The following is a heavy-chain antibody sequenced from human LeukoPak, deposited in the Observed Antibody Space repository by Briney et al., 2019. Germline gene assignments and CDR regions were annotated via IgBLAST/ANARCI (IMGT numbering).Heavy chain of an antibody. D-gene: IGHD3-9*01. J-gene: IGHJ4*02. V-gene: IGHV3-30*18. CDR2: ISYDGSNK. Sequence: PGRSLRLSCAASGFTFSSYGMHWVRQAPGKGLEWVAVISYDGSNKYYADSVKGRFTTSRDNSKNTLYLQMNSLRAEDTAVYYCAKETYDILTGWYFDYWGQGTLVTVSS. CDR1: GFTFSSYG. CDR3: AKETYDILTGWYFDY.